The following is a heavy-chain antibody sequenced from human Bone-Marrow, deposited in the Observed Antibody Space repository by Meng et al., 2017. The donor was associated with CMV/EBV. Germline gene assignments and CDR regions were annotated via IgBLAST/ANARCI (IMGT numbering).Heavy chain of an antibody. CDR1: GHTFADYY. V-gene: IGHV1-2*02. J-gene: IGHJ1*01. CDR3: ARGTEYFQH. CDR2: INPSSGGT. Sequence: QVQLVQSGAEVKKPXXXXKVSCKASGHTFADYYINWVRQAPGQGLEWRGWINPSSGGTNYAQKFQGRVTMTRDTSISTAYMELSRLRSGDTAVYYCARGTEYFQHWGQGTLVTVSS.